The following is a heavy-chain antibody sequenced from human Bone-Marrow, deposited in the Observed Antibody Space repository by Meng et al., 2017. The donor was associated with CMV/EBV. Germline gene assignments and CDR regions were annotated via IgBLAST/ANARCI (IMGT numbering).Heavy chain of an antibody. CDR1: GGSVSRDIYY. CDR2: IFHSGNT. Sequence: GSLRLSCTVSGGSVSRDIYYWNWIRQPPGKGLEWIGYIFHSGNTNYNPSLRSRVAISVDTPKNQFSLRLRSVTTADTAVYYCARGDGFSEAFDIWGQGTRVTGSS. CDR3: ARGDGFSEAFDI. J-gene: IGHJ3*02. D-gene: IGHD5-24*01. V-gene: IGHV4-61*01.